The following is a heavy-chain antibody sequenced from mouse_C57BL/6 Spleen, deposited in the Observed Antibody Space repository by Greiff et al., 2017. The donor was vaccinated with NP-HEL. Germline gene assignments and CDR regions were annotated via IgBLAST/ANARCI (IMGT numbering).Heavy chain of an antibody. V-gene: IGHV14-2*01. CDR2: IDPEDGET. CDR1: GFNIKDYY. Sequence: VQLQQSGAELVKPGASVKLSCTASGFNIKDYYMHWVKQRTEQGLEWIGRIDPEDGETKYVPKFQGKATITADTSSNTAYLQLSSLTSEDTAVYYCARSDYYGSSYNFDYWGQGTTLTVSS. CDR3: ARSDYYGSSYNFDY. J-gene: IGHJ2*01. D-gene: IGHD1-1*01.